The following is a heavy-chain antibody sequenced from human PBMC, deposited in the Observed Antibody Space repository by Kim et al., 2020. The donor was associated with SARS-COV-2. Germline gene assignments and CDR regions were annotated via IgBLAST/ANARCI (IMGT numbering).Heavy chain of an antibody. Sequence: AQKYQGKVTITADQSTSTAYMELRSLRSEDTAVYYCARGGAYSAMVTLDYWGQGTLVTVSS. V-gene: IGHV1-69*01. CDR3: ARGGAYSAMVTLDY. J-gene: IGHJ4*02. D-gene: IGHD5-18*01.